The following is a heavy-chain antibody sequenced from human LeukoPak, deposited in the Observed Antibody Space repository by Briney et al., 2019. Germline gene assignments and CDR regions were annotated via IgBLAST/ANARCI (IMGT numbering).Heavy chain of an antibody. CDR1: GYSFTNYW. V-gene: IGHV5-51*01. CDR2: IYPGDSDT. D-gene: IGHD1-26*01. Sequence: GESLKISCKGSGYSFTNYWLAWVRQMPGQGLEWMGIIYPGDSDTRYSPSFQGQVTISADKSISTAYLQWSGLKASDTAMYYCARHHYSGLYNWFDPWGQGTLATVSS. CDR3: ARHHYSGLYNWFDP. J-gene: IGHJ5*02.